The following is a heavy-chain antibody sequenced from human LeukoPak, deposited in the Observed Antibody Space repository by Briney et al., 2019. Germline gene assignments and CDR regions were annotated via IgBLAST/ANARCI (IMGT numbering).Heavy chain of an antibody. CDR1: GYSIGSGYY. CDR2: IYHSGDS. Sequence: SETLSLTCTISGYSIGSGYYWSWIRQSPGKGLEWLASIYHSGDSFYKPSLKSRLTISVDKSKNQFSLKLSSVTAADTAVYYCARDWEYYYDSSGPIVRAFDIWGQGTMVTVSS. V-gene: IGHV4-38-2*02. D-gene: IGHD3-22*01. CDR3: ARDWEYYYDSSGPIVRAFDI. J-gene: IGHJ3*02.